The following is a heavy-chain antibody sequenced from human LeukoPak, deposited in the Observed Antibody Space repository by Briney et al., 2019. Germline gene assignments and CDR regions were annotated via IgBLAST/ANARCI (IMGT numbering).Heavy chain of an antibody. J-gene: IGHJ3*02. CDR3: ATDPAGTTAFDI. D-gene: IGHD1-1*01. Sequence: DTVNVPFKVYGYTVTELTMHWVRQPPGKGLEWMGGFDPEDGETIYAQKFQGRVTMTEDTSTDTAYMELSSLRSEDTAVYYCATDPAGTTAFDIWGQGTMVTVSS. CDR2: FDPEDGET. V-gene: IGHV1-24*01. CDR1: GYTVTELT.